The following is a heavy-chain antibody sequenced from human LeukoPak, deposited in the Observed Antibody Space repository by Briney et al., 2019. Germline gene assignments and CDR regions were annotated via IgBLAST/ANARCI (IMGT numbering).Heavy chain of an antibody. CDR1: LLTLSSYA. J-gene: IGHJ4*02. Sequence: GGSLSLSRAASLLTLSSYAMSWVRQAPGRGVGWVSAISVSGGSTYYAASVRGRSTIPRHNPKNTQSLQRNSLRAGDRAGHYCPPLGGGYDWYYLDCWGQGTLVSVSS. D-gene: IGHD5-12*01. V-gene: IGHV3-23*01. CDR3: PPLGGGYDWYYLDC. CDR2: ISVSGGST.